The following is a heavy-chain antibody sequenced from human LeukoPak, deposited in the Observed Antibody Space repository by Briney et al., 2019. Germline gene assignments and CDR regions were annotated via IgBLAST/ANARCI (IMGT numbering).Heavy chain of an antibody. J-gene: IGHJ4*02. CDR3: AIGPDYYESSGYYYPLLKD. V-gene: IGHV1-2*06. CDR2: INPNSGGT. D-gene: IGHD3-22*01. Sequence: ASVKVSCKASGYTFTGYYMHWVRQAPGQGLEWMGRINPNSGGTNYAQKFQGRVTMTRDTSISTAYMELSRLRSDDTAVYYCAIGPDYYESSGYYYPLLKDWGQGTLVTVSS. CDR1: GYTFTGYY.